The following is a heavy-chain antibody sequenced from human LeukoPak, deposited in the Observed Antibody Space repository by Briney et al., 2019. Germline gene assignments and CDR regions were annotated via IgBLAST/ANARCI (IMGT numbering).Heavy chain of an antibody. CDR2: IIPIFGTA. D-gene: IGHD3-10*01. CDR1: GYTFTSFG. Sequence: ASVKVSCKASGYTFTSFGISWVRQAPGQGLEWMGGIIPIFGTANYAQKFQGRVTITADESTSTAYMELSSLRSEDTAVYYCALLLWFGELLPNYGMDVWGQGTTVTVSS. CDR3: ALLLWFGELLPNYGMDV. J-gene: IGHJ6*02. V-gene: IGHV1-69*13.